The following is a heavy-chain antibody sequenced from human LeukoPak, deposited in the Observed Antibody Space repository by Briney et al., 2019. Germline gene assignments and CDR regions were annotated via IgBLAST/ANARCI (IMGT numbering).Heavy chain of an antibody. V-gene: IGHV4-61*02. CDR2: IYTSGST. CDR1: GGSISSGSYY. Sequence: SETLSLTCTVSGGSISSGSYYWSWIRQPAGKGLEWIGRIYTSGSTNYNPSLKSRVTISVDTSKNQFSLKLSSVTAAETAVYYCATLNYYVDAFDIWGQGTMVTVSS. J-gene: IGHJ3*02. CDR3: ATLNYYVDAFDI. D-gene: IGHD3-10*02.